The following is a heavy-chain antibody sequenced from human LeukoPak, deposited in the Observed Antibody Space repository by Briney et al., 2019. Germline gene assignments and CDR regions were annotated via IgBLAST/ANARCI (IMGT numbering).Heavy chain of an antibody. CDR2: INPNSGNT. D-gene: IGHD3-10*01. CDR1: GYTFTGYY. J-gene: IGHJ4*02. CDR3: ARGGYGSGSYYFDY. V-gene: IGHV1-8*02. Sequence: ASVKVSCKASGYTFTGYYMHWVRQAPGQGLEWMGWINPNSGNTGYAQKFQGRVTMTRNTSISTAYMELSSLRSEDTAVYYCARGGYGSGSYYFDYWGQGTLVTVSS.